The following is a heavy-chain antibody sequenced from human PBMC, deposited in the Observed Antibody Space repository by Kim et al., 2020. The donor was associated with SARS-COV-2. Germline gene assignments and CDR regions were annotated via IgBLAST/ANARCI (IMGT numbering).Heavy chain of an antibody. CDR3: VKGGGGIYSSNMYSADV. V-gene: IGHV3-23*01. CDR2: ISAGGGMT. D-gene: IGHD6-13*01. CDR1: GFIFRNSA. J-gene: IGHJ6*02. Sequence: GGSLRLSCAASGFIFRNSAMIWVRQAPGKGLEWVSGISAGGGMTHYIGSVKGRFTISRDNSKSTVELQMSSLRVEDTAVYYCVKGGGGIYSSNMYSADVWGQGTTVTVS.